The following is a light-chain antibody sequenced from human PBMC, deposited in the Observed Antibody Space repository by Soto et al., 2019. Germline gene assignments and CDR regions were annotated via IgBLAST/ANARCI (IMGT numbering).Light chain of an antibody. Sequence: EIVLTQSPGTLSLSPGERATLSCRAIQSVSSSYLAWYQQKPGQAPRLLIYGASSRATGIPDRFSGSGSGTDFTLTISRLEPEYFAVYYCQQYGSSPLTFGGGT. CDR3: QQYGSSPLT. J-gene: IGKJ4*01. CDR2: GAS. CDR1: QSVSSSY. V-gene: IGKV3-20*01.